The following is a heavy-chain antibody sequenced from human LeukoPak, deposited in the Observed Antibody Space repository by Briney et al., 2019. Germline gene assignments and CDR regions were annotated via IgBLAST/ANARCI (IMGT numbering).Heavy chain of an antibody. CDR1: GGSISSYY. V-gene: IGHV4-59*01. J-gene: IGHJ3*02. D-gene: IGHD6-19*01. CDR2: IYYSGST. Sequence: PSETLSLTCTVSGGSISSYYWSWIRQPPGKGLEWIGYIYYSGSTNYNPSLKSRATISVDTSKNQFSLKLSSVTAADTAVYYCARVAVATADAFDIWGQGTMVTVSS. CDR3: ARVAVATADAFDI.